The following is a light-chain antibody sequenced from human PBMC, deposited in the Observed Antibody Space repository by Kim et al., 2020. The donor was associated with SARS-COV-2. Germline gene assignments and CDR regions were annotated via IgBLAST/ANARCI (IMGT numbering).Light chain of an antibody. CDR3: HQYKKWPPWT. V-gene: IGKV3-15*01. Sequence: EMVMTQSPATLSVSPGERATLSCWASQSIGTNLAWYQQKAGHAPRLLIYGASARATGIPARFSGSGSGTEFTLTISSLQSDDSAVYYCHQYKKWPPWTFGQGTKVDIK. CDR2: GAS. CDR1: QSIGTN. J-gene: IGKJ1*01.